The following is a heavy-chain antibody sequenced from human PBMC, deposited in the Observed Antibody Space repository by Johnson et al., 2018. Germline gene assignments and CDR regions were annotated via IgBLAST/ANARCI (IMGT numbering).Heavy chain of an antibody. J-gene: IGHJ1*01. V-gene: IGHV3-15*07. CDR2: IKSKTDGGTT. Sequence: VQLVQSGGGLVKPGGSLRLSCAASGFTFSNAWMNWVRQAPGKGLEWVGRIKSKTDGGTTDYAAPVKGRFTITRDDSNKPLYLKRNSLKTEDTAVYYCTKVDIVVVVAAMQERLQHWGQGTLVTVSS. CDR3: TKVDIVVVVAAMQERLQH. D-gene: IGHD2-15*01. CDR1: GFTFSNAW.